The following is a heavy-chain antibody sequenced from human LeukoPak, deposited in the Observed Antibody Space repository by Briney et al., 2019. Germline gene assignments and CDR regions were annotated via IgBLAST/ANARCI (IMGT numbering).Heavy chain of an antibody. D-gene: IGHD5-24*01. J-gene: IGHJ4*02. CDR3: ATSGGEMATISPYFDY. Sequence: GESLKISCKGFGYSFTSCWVGWVRQMPGKGLEWMGIIYPGDSDTRYSPSFQGQVTISADKSISTAYLQWSSLEASDTAMYYCATSGGEMATISPYFDYWGQGTLVTVSS. V-gene: IGHV5-51*01. CDR1: GYSFTSCW. CDR2: IYPGDSDT.